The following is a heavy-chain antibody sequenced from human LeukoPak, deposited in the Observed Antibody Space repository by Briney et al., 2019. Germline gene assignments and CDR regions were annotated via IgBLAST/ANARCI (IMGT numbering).Heavy chain of an antibody. CDR3: AKNGGFNFEYYFDY. Sequence: PGGSLRLSCAASGFTFSSYAMSWVRQAPGKGLEWVSAISGSGGSTYYAGSVKGRFTISRDNSKNTLYLQMNGLRAEDTAVYYCAKNGGFNFEYYFDYWGQGTLVTVSS. D-gene: IGHD1-20*01. V-gene: IGHV3-23*01. CDR1: GFTFSSYA. J-gene: IGHJ4*02. CDR2: ISGSGGST.